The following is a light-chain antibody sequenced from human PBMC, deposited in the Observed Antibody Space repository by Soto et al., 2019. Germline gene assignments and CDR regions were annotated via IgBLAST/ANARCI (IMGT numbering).Light chain of an antibody. CDR1: SGHSSYI. Sequence: QLVLTQSSSASASLGSSVKLTCTLSSGHSSYIIAWHQQQPGKAPRYLMKLEGSGSYNKGSRVPDRFSGSSSGADRYLTISNLQSEDEADYYCETWDSNTWVFGGGTKLTVL. CDR3: ETWDSNTWV. V-gene: IGLV4-60*03. J-gene: IGLJ3*02. CDR2: LEGSGSY.